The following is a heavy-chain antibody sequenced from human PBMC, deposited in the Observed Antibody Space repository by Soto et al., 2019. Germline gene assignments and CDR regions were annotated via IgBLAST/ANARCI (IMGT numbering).Heavy chain of an antibody. CDR2: ISDSGGST. CDR3: ARSSSSSGP. D-gene: IGHD6-6*01. CDR1: GFIFSSYA. J-gene: IGHJ4*02. Sequence: EVQLLESGGGLVQPGGSLRLSCAASGFIFSSYAMCWVRQGPGKGLEWVSAISDSGGSTYYADSAKGRFTISRDNSKSTLYLQMNSLRAEDTATYYCARSSSSSGPWGQGTLVTVSS. V-gene: IGHV3-23*01.